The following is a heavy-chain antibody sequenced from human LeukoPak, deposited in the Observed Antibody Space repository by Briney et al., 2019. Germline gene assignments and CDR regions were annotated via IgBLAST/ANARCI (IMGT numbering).Heavy chain of an antibody. CDR1: GFTFSSYG. CDR3: ARDGSYGSGSYYLYYYYGMDV. Sequence: GGSLRLSCAASGFTFSSYGMHWVSQAPGKGLEWVAIIWYDGSNKYYADSVKGRFTISRGNFKNTLYLQMNSLRAEDTAVYYCARDGSYGSGSYYLYYYYGMDVWGQGTTVTVSS. D-gene: IGHD3-10*01. V-gene: IGHV3-33*01. J-gene: IGHJ6*02. CDR2: IWYDGSNK.